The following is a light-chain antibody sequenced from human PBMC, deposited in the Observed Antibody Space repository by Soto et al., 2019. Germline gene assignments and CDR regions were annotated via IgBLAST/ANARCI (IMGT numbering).Light chain of an antibody. CDR2: GAS. Sequence: EIVMTQSPATLSVSPGERATLSCRASQSVSSNLAWYQQKPGQAPRLLIYGASTRATGIPARFSGSGSGTEFTLTISSLQSEEFAVYYCQHYNNWPPWTFGQGTKVDIK. CDR3: QHYNNWPPWT. CDR1: QSVSSN. V-gene: IGKV3-15*01. J-gene: IGKJ1*01.